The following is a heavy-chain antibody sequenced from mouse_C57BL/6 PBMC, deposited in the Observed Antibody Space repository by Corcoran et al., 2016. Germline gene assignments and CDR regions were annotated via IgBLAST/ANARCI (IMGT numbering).Heavy chain of an antibody. CDR2: IYPGDGDT. Sequence: QVQLQQSGAELVKPGASVKISCKASGYAFSSYWMNWVKQRPGKGLEWIGQIYPGDGDTNYNGKFKGKATQTADKSSSTAYMQLSSLTSEDSAVYFCARSGPYSNSFAYWGQGTLVTVSA. CDR3: ARSGPYSNSFAY. J-gene: IGHJ3*01. V-gene: IGHV1-80*01. D-gene: IGHD2-5*01. CDR1: GYAFSSYW.